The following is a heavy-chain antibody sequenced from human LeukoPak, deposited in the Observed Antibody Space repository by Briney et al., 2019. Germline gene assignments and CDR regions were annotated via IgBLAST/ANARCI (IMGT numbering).Heavy chain of an antibody. J-gene: IGHJ4*02. D-gene: IGHD3-9*01. Sequence: ASVKVSRKASGYTFTCYGFSWVRQAPGQGVAWMGWISAYHGNTSYAQKLQGRVTMTTGTSTSTAYMQRRSLRSDDTTVYYCARYGQYYDILTGHDYWGQGTLVTVSS. CDR3: ARYGQYYDILTGHDY. CDR2: ISAYHGNT. V-gene: IGHV1-18*01. CDR1: GYTFTCYG.